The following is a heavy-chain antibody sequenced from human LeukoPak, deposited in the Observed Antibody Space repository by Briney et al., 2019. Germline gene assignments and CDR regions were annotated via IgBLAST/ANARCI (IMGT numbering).Heavy chain of an antibody. Sequence: GRSLRLSCAASGFVFSSYGMHWVRQAPGKGLEWVAVISFDGSKRYYGDSVKGRFTISRDNSEKALYLQMNSLRPEDTAVYHCARGRRPRAAAGKTYYYYAMAVWGQGTTVTVSS. CDR3: ARGRRPRAAAGKTYYYYAMAV. D-gene: IGHD6-13*01. V-gene: IGHV3-30*03. CDR1: GFVFSSYG. CDR2: ISFDGSKR. J-gene: IGHJ6*02.